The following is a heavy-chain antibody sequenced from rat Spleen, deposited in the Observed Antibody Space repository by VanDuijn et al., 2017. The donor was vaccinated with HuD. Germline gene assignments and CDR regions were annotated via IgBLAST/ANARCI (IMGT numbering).Heavy chain of an antibody. CDR3: ARLGITLGAGHWFAY. CDR2: ITHVDDNT. J-gene: IGHJ3*01. V-gene: IGHV5-31*01. D-gene: IGHD1-2*01. CDR1: GFTFNYYW. Sequence: EVQLVESGGGLVQPGRSLKLSCVASGFTFNYYWMTWIRQAPGKGLEWVATITHVDDNTYYPDSVKGRFTISRDNAKSTLYLQMDSLQSEDTATYYCARLGITLGAGHWFAYWCQGTLVTVSS.